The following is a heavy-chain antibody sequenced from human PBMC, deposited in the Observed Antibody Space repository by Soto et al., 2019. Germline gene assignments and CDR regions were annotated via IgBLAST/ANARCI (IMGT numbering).Heavy chain of an antibody. CDR2: NYYSGIT. D-gene: IGHD6-6*01. J-gene: IGHJ6*02. V-gene: IGHV4-31*03. CDR1: GGSISSGGYY. Sequence: QVQLQESGPGLVKPSQTLSLTCTVSGGSISSGGYYWTWIRQHPGKGLEWIGYNYYSGITYYNPSLKSRVTISLDTSKNQSSLKLSSVTAADTAVSYCARGSSIAGLYYGMDVWGQGTTVTVSS. CDR3: ARGSSIAGLYYGMDV.